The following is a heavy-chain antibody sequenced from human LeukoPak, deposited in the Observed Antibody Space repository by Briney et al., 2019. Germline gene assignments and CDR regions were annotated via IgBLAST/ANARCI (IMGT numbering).Heavy chain of an antibody. CDR2: IYYSGST. CDR3: ARNSCPSGSCYDNRGYFDY. CDR1: GGSISSTGYY. Sequence: PPETLSLTCTLSGGSISSTGYYWGWIRQPPGKGLEWIGNIYYSGSTYYNPSLKRRVTISVDTSKNQFSLKLSSVTAADTAVYYCARNSCPSGSCYDNRGYFDYWGQGTLVTVSS. V-gene: IGHV4-39*01. D-gene: IGHD2-15*01. J-gene: IGHJ4*02.